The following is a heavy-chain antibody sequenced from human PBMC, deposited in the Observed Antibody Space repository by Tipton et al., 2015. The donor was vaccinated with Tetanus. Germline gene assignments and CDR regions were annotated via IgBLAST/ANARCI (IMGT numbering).Heavy chain of an antibody. J-gene: IGHJ3*02. CDR2: IRQDGNIQ. CDR1: GSMFSTNW. V-gene: IGHV3-7*01. CDR3: AKEGCSRCNGDSRFDI. Sequence: SLRLSCEASGSMFSTNWMSWVRQAPGKGLEWVANIRQDGNIQYYVDSVKGRFTISRDNAKNSLYLQMNSLRAEDTAVYYCAKEGCSRCNGDSRFDIWGQGTKVTVSS. D-gene: IGHD2-15*01.